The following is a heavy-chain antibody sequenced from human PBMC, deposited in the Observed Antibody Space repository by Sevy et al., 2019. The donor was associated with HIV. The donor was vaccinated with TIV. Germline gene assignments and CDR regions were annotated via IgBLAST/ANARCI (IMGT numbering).Heavy chain of an antibody. J-gene: IGHJ5*02. D-gene: IGHD3-16*01. CDR3: ARGGGWEVGSLDNWFDP. V-gene: IGHV3-23*01. Sequence: GGSLRLSCAASGFTFSSYAMTWVRQAPEKGLEWVSAIGGSGDTTYYADSVKGRFPISSDNSKNILYLQMNSLRPEDTAVYYCARGGGWEVGSLDNWFDPWGQGTLVTVSS. CDR1: GFTFSSYA. CDR2: IGGSGDTT.